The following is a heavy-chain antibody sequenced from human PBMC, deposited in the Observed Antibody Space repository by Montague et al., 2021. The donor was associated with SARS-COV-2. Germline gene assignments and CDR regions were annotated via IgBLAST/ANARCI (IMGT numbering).Heavy chain of an antibody. CDR2: ITWNAGFT. V-gene: IGHV3-9*01. Sequence: SLRLSCAASGFTFNDYAMHWVRQVPVKGLEWVSHITWNAGFTAYXVSVKGRFTISRDDAKTSLYLQMNGLRAEDTALYYCVKDGGGHPSVFDYWGQGTLVTVSS. CDR3: VKDGGGHPSVFDY. CDR1: GFTFNDYA. D-gene: IGHD3-16*01. J-gene: IGHJ4*02.